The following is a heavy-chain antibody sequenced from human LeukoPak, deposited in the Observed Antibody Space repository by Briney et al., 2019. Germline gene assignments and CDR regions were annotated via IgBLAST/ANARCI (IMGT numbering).Heavy chain of an antibody. V-gene: IGHV3-43*02. CDR2: NTRDGSRT. CDR1: GFTFSSYA. Sequence: GGSLRLSCAASGFTFSSYAMSWVRQAPGKGLEWVSVNTRDGSRTYFADFVKGRFTISRNNSKNPLSLQMNTLGAEDTALYYCAREGAIAVAGYFDYWGQGSLVTVSS. CDR3: AREGAIAVAGYFDY. J-gene: IGHJ4*02. D-gene: IGHD6-19*01.